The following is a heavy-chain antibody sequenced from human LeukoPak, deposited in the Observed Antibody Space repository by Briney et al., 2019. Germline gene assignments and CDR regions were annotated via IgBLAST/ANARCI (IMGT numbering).Heavy chain of an antibody. J-gene: IGHJ5*02. D-gene: IGHD6-13*01. CDR3: ARVHIAAAGTCWFDP. V-gene: IGHV4-34*01. CDR2: INHSGST. CDR1: GGSFSGYY. Sequence: SSETLSLTCAVYGGSFSGYYWSWIRQPPGKGLEWIGEINHSGSTNYNPSLKSRVTISVDTSKNQFSLKLSSVTAAHTAVYYCARVHIAAAGTCWFDPWGQGTLVTVSS.